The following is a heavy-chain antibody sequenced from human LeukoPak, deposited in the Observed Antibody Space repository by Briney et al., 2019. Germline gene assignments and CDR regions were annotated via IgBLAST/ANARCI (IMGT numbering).Heavy chain of an antibody. CDR1: GFTFSTYW. J-gene: IGHJ6*02. Sequence: GGSLRLSCVASGFTFSTYWMSWVRQAPGKGLEWLANIKEDGTGKNHVDSVKGRFTISRDNAKNSLYLQMNSLRAEDTAVYYCAKDPIRGYYYGMDVWGQGTTVTVSS. V-gene: IGHV3-7*05. CDR3: AKDPIRGYYYGMDV. CDR2: IKEDGTGK.